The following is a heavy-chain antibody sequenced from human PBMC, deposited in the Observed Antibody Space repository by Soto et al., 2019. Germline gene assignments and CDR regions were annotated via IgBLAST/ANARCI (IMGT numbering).Heavy chain of an antibody. CDR1: GGSISSYY. V-gene: IGHV4-59*01. CDR3: ARAYGGSAFDI. Sequence: SSETLCLTCTVSGGSISSYYWSWIRQPPGKGLEWIGYIYYSGSTNYNPSLKSRVTISVDTSKNQFSLKLSSVTAADTAVYYCARAYGGSAFDIWGQGTMVTVSS. CDR2: IYYSGST. J-gene: IGHJ3*02. D-gene: IGHD4-17*01.